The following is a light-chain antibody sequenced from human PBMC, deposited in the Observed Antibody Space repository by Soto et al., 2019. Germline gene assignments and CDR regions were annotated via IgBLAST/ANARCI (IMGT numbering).Light chain of an antibody. CDR1: QTVSRN. V-gene: IGKV3-15*01. CDR2: DIS. J-gene: IGKJ5*01. Sequence: ELVLPESTGSLSVSPGESAPLSCRASQTVSRNLAWYQQRPGQAPRLLIYDISNRATGVPARFSGSGSETEFTLTIRSLQSEDFAVYFCQQYNNWPSFGQGTRLEIK. CDR3: QQYNNWPS.